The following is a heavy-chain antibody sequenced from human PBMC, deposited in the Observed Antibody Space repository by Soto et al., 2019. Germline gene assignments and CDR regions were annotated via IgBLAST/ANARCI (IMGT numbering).Heavy chain of an antibody. CDR3: ATLVVGRQYFYYYGMDV. CDR1: GGSFSGYY. CDR2: INHSGST. J-gene: IGHJ6*02. V-gene: IGHV4-34*01. Sequence: TSETLSLTCAVYGGSFSGYYWSWIRQPPGKGLEWIGEINHSGSTNYNPSLKSRVIISVDTSKNQFSLKLSSVTAADTAVYYCATLVVGRQYFYYYGMDVWGQGTTVTVSS. D-gene: IGHD2-15*01.